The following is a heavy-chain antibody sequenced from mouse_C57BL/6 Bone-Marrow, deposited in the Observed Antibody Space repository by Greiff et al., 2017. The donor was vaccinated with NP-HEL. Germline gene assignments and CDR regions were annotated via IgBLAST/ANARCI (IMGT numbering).Heavy chain of an antibody. D-gene: IGHD2-12*01. CDR2: IWSGGST. V-gene: IGHV2-2*01. CDR3: ASRAYYSYYYAMDY. Sequence: QVQLQQSGPGLVQPSQSLSITCTVSGFSLTSYGVHWVRQSPGKGLEWLGVIWSGGSTDYNAAFISSLSISKDNSKSQVFFKMNSLQADDTAIYYCASRAYYSYYYAMDYWGQGTSVTVSS. CDR1: GFSLTSYG. J-gene: IGHJ4*01.